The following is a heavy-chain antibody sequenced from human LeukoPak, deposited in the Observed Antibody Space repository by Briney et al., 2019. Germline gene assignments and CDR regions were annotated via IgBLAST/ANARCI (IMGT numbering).Heavy chain of an antibody. V-gene: IGHV1-18*01. D-gene: IGHD3-10*01. J-gene: IGHJ6*03. CDR2: ISAYNGNT. CDR1: GYTFTSYG. CDR3: ARDRRGRSDDYYYYYYMDV. Sequence: GASVKVSCKASGYTFTSYGISWVRQAPGQGLEWMGWISAYNGNTNYAQKLQGRVTMTTDTSTSTAYMELRSLRAEDTAVYYCARDRRGRSDDYYYYYYMDVWGKGTTVTVSS.